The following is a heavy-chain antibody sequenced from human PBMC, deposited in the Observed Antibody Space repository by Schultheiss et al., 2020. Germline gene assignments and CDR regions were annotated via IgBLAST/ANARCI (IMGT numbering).Heavy chain of an antibody. CDR2: ISYDGSNK. V-gene: IGHV3-30*18. CDR1: GFTFSNAW. Sequence: GGSLRLSCAASGFTFSNAWMSWVRQAPGKGLEWVAVISYDGSNKYYADSVKGRFTISRDNSKNTLYLQMNSLRAEDTAVYYCAKDYYDSSGYQDYFDYWGQGTLVTV. J-gene: IGHJ4*02. CDR3: AKDYYDSSGYQDYFDY. D-gene: IGHD3-22*01.